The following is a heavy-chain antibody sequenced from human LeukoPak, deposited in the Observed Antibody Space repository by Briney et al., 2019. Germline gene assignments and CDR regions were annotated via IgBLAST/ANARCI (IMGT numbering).Heavy chain of an antibody. V-gene: IGHV1-18*01. J-gene: IGHJ4*02. Sequence: ASVKVSCEASGYTFTSYGISWVRQAPGQGLEWMGWISAYNGNTNYAQKLQGRVTMTTDTSTSTAYMELRSLRSDDTAVYYCARIPSPSPYYYDSSGYTYFDYWGQGTLVTVSS. CDR1: GYTFTSYG. CDR2: ISAYNGNT. D-gene: IGHD3-22*01. CDR3: ARIPSPSPYYYDSSGYTYFDY.